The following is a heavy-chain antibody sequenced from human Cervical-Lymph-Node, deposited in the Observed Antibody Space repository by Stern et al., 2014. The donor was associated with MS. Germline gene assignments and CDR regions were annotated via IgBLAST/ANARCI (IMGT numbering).Heavy chain of an antibody. CDR3: AKGDNSGGYHLYYGVDV. J-gene: IGHJ6*02. CDR2: ISWKSGII. V-gene: IGHV3-9*01. Sequence: EVQLGESGGGLVQPGRSLRLSCATAGFTFGDYAMYWVRQVPGKGLEWVSGISWKSGIIGYADSVKGRFTISRDNSKNSLYLHMDSLRPEDTALYYCAKGDNSGGYHLYYGVDVWGQGTTVTVSS. D-gene: IGHD6-19*01. CDR1: GFTFGDYA.